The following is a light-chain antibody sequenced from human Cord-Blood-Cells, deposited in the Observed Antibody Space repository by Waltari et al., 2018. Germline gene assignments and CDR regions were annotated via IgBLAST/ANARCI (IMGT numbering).Light chain of an antibody. CDR1: SRAVGGSTY. CDR2: EVS. CDR3: SSYTSSSTYV. V-gene: IGLV2-14*01. J-gene: IGLJ1*01. Sequence: QSALTQPASVSGSPGQSITISCPATSRAVGGSTYVSWYQQHPGNAPKLMIYEVSNRPSGVSNRFSGSKSGNTASLTISGLQAEDEADYYCSSYTSSSTYVFGTGTKVTVL.